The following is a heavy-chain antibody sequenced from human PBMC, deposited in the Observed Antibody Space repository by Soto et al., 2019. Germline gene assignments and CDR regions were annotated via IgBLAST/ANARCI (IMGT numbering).Heavy chain of an antibody. Sequence: VHLQQWGAGLLRPSETLSLTCTVSGESFGAYYWSWIRQSPGKGLEWIGEVYHSGDTKYNPSLKSRVTISEDPSKNQFSLRMTSMTAADTGAYYCARGFSNSVTTRFDSWGQGTLVTVSS. CDR2: VYHSGDT. CDR1: GESFGAYY. J-gene: IGHJ4*02. V-gene: IGHV4-34*01. D-gene: IGHD4-17*01. CDR3: ARGFSNSVTTRFDS.